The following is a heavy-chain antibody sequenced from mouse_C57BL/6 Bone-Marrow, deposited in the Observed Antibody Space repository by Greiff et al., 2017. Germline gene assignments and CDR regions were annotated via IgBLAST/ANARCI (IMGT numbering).Heavy chain of an antibody. CDR3: ASPNRDVHYWYFDV. V-gene: IGHV1-53*01. J-gene: IGHJ1*03. Sequence: VQLQQSGTELVKPGASVKLSCKASGYTFTSYWMHWVKQRPGQGLEWIGNINPSNGGTNYNEKFKSKATLTVDKSSSTAYMQLSSLTSEDSAVYYCASPNRDVHYWYFDVWGTGTTVTVSS. D-gene: IGHD4-1*01. CDR1: GYTFTSYW. CDR2: INPSNGGT.